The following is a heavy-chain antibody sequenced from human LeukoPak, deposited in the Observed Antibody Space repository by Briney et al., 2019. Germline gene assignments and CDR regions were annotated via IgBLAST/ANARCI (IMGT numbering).Heavy chain of an antibody. Sequence: PSETLSLTCTVSGGSISSYYWSWIRQPPGKGREWIGYIYYSGSTNYNPSLKSRVTISVDTSKNQFSLKLSSVTAADTAVYYCARVGKTSYYYYYMDVWGKGTTVTVSS. J-gene: IGHJ6*03. CDR2: IYYSGST. CDR3: ARVGKTSYYYYYMDV. V-gene: IGHV4-59*01. D-gene: IGHD7-27*01. CDR1: GGSISSYY.